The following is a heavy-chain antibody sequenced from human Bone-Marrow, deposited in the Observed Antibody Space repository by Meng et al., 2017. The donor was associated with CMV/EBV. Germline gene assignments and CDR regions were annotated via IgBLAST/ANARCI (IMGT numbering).Heavy chain of an antibody. CDR2: INHSGST. CDR1: GGSFSGYY. J-gene: IGHJ4*02. Sequence: SETLSLTCAVYGGSFSGYYWSWIRQPPGKGLEWIGEINHSGSTNYNPSLKSRLTISVDTSKNQLSLKPSSVTAADTAVYFCARGRFRHTYWGQGTLVTVSS. V-gene: IGHV4-34*01. CDR3: ARGRFRHTY. D-gene: IGHD3-3*01.